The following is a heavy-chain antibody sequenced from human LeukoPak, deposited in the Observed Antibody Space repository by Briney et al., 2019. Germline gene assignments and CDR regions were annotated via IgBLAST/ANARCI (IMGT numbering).Heavy chain of an antibody. V-gene: IGHV4-61*02. J-gene: IGHJ3*02. Sequence: RPSETLSLTCTVSGGSISSGNYYWSWIRQPARKGLEWIGRVSTSGSTNYNPSLKTRVTISLDTSRNQFSLELSSVTATDTAVYYCASELEPRAFDIWGQGTMVTVSP. CDR3: ASELEPRAFDI. D-gene: IGHD1-1*01. CDR1: GGSISSGNYY. CDR2: VSTSGST.